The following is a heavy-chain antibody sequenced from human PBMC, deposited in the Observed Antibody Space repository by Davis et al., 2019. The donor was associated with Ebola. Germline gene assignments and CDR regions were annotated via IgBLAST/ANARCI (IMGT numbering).Heavy chain of an antibody. D-gene: IGHD4-11*01. CDR2: IYYSGST. V-gene: IGHV4-39*01. J-gene: IGHJ4*02. Sequence: MPSETLSLTCTVSGGSISSNSYYWGWIRQPPGKGLEWIGSIYYSGSTYYNPSLKSRVTISVDTSKNQFSLKLSSVTAADTAVNYCARFLTTGQYFDYWGQGTLVTVSS. CDR3: ARFLTTGQYFDY. CDR1: GGSISSNSYY.